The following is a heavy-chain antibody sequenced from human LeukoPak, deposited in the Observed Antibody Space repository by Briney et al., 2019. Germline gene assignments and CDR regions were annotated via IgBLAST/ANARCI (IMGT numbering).Heavy chain of an antibody. CDR2: FDPEDGET. CDR3: ATDLGACGYSYGYVCH. V-gene: IGHV1-24*01. J-gene: IGHJ4*02. CDR1: GYTLTELS. Sequence: ASVKVSCKVSGYTLTELSMHWVRQAPGKGLEWMGGFDPEDGETIYAQKFQGRVTMTEDTSTDTAYMELSSLRSEDTAVYYCATDLGACGYSYGYVCHWGQGTLVTVSS. D-gene: IGHD5-18*01.